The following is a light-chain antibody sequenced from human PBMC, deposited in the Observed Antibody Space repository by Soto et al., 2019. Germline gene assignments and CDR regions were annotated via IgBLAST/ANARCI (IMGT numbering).Light chain of an antibody. J-gene: IGLJ3*02. Sequence: QSALTQPHSVSGYPGQSVTISCTGTNSNVGRYNSVSWYQQLTGKAPKIIISAVRQRPSGVPDRFSGSKSGNTASLTISGLQADDEADYFCLSSTANDYWVFGGGTKVTVL. V-gene: IGLV2-11*01. CDR3: LSSTANDYWV. CDR1: NSNVGRYNS. CDR2: AVR.